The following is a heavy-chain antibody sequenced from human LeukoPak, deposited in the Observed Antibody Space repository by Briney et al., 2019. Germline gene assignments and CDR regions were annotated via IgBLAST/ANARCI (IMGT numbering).Heavy chain of an antibody. D-gene: IGHD2-21*02. J-gene: IGHJ3*02. CDR1: GGTFSSYA. CDR3: ARDLNCGGDCYSAFDI. Sequence: SVKVSCKASGGTFSSYAISWVRQAPGQGLEWMGRIIPIFGTANYAQKFQGRVTITTDESTSTAYMELSGLRSEDTAVYYCARDLNCGGDCYSAFDIWGQGTMVTVSS. V-gene: IGHV1-69*05. CDR2: IIPIFGTA.